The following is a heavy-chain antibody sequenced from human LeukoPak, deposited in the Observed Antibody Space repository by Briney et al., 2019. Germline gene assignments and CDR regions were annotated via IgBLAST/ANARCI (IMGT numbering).Heavy chain of an antibody. V-gene: IGHV3-20*04. J-gene: IGHJ4*02. CDR1: GFTFDDYG. D-gene: IGHD3-22*01. CDR2: INWNGGST. CDR3: ARDRGHYYDNSNDY. Sequence: PGGSLRLSCAAPGFTFDDYGMSWVRHAPGKGLEWVSGINWNGGSTGYADSVKGRFTISRDNAKNSLYLQMYSLRAEDTALYYCARDRGHYYDNSNDYWGQGTLVTVSS.